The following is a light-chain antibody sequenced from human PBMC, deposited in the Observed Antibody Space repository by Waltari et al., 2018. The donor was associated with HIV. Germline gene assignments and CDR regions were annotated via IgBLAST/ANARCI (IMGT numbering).Light chain of an antibody. CDR1: SSDVGSSNY. CDR3: CSYAGSVV. CDR2: DVT. Sequence: QSALTQPPSASGFPGQSVTISCTGTSSDVGSSNYVAWYQQYPGKAPKIIIYDVTNRPSGISDRFSGSKSGDTASLTISGLQAEDEADYYCCSYAGSVVFGGGTKLTVL. V-gene: IGLV2-8*01. J-gene: IGLJ2*01.